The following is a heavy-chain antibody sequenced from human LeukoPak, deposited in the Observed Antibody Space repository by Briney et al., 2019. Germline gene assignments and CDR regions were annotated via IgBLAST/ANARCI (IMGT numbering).Heavy chain of an antibody. CDR1: GGSMSNYY. V-gene: IGHV4-4*07. CDR3: ARDKAYDLDEASGYYYNRGLDY. J-gene: IGHJ4*02. CDR2: IYSTGTI. D-gene: IGHD3-22*01. Sequence: SETLSLTCLVSGGSMSNYYWSWIRQPAGRGLEWIGRIYSTGTINYNPSLEGRVTMSVDMSKNQCSLNMRSVTAADTAVYFCARDKAYDLDEASGYYYNRGLDYWGQGTLVTVSS.